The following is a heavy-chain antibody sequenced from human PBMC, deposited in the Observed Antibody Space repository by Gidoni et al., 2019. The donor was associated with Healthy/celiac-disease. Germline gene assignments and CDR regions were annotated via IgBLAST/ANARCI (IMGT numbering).Heavy chain of an antibody. D-gene: IGHD3-16*02. CDR2: IYSGGST. CDR3: ARGGITFGGVIVIPYYFDY. CDR1: GFTVSSNY. J-gene: IGHJ4*02. Sequence: EVQLVESGGGLIQPGGSLRLSCAASGFTVSSNYMSWVRQAPGKGLEWVSVIYSGGSTYYADSVKGRFTISRDNSKNTLYLQMNSLRAEDTAVYYCARGGITFGGVIVIPYYFDYWGQGTLVTVSS. V-gene: IGHV3-53*01.